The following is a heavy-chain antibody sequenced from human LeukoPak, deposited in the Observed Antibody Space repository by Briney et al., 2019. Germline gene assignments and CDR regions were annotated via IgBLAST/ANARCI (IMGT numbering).Heavy chain of an antibody. D-gene: IGHD3-22*01. CDR3: ARDGGKYYYDSSGYPHDAFDI. CDR1: GYTFTSYG. Sequence: ASVKVCCKASGYTFTSYGISWVRQAPGQGLEWMGWISAYNGNTNYAQKLQGRVTMTTDTSTSTAYMELRSLRSDDTAVYYCARDGGKYYYDSSGYPHDAFDIWGQGTMVTVSS. J-gene: IGHJ3*02. V-gene: IGHV1-18*01. CDR2: ISAYNGNT.